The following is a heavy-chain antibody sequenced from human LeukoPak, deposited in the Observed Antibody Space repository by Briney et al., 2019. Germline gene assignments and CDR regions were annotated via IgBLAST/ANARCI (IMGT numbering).Heavy chain of an antibody. V-gene: IGHV3-30*18. Sequence: PGRSLRLSCAASGFTFSSYSMHWVRQAPGKGLEWVAVISYDGSNKYYADSVKGRFTISRDNSKNTLYLQMNSLRAEDTAVYYCSKDRSSGWSYYYYGMDVWGQGTTVTVSS. J-gene: IGHJ6*02. CDR3: SKDRSSGWSYYYYGMDV. D-gene: IGHD6-19*01. CDR2: ISYDGSNK. CDR1: GFTFSSYS.